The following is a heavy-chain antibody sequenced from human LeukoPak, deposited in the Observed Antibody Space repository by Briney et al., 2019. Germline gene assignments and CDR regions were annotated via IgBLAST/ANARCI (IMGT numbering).Heavy chain of an antibody. CDR2: IIPILGIA. Sequence: GASVKVSCKASGGTFSSYTISWVRQAPGQGLEWMGRIIPILGIANYAQKFQGRVTITADKSTSTAYMELSSLRSEDTAVYYCARVGCSGGSCYEWFDPWGQGTLVTVSS. CDR1: GGTFSSYT. J-gene: IGHJ5*02. D-gene: IGHD2-15*01. V-gene: IGHV1-69*02. CDR3: ARVGCSGGSCYEWFDP.